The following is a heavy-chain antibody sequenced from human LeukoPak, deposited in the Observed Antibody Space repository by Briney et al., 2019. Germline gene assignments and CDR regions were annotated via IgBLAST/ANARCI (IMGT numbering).Heavy chain of an antibody. V-gene: IGHV4-59*08. D-gene: IGHD3-22*01. Sequence: SETLSLTCTVSGGSISNYYWSWIRQPPGKGLEWIGDINYSGSTNYNPSLKSRVTISIDTSKNQFSLKLSSVTAADAAVYYCARLDWYYYDSSGYWDDWGQGTLVTVSS. CDR2: INYSGST. CDR1: GGSISNYY. J-gene: IGHJ4*02. CDR3: ARLDWYYYDSSGYWDD.